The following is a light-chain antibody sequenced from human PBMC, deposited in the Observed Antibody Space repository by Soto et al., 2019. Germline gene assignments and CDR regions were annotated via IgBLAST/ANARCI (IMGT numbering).Light chain of an antibody. CDR1: SGHSNYA. CDR2: LNSDGSH. J-gene: IGLJ1*01. V-gene: IGLV4-69*01. Sequence: QLVLTQSPSASASLGASVKLTCTLSSGHSNYAIAWHQQQPEKGPRYLMKLNSDGSHRHGDGIPDCFSGSSSGAERYLTISSLQSEDEADYYCQTWGTGIRVFGTGTKLTVL. CDR3: QTWGTGIRV.